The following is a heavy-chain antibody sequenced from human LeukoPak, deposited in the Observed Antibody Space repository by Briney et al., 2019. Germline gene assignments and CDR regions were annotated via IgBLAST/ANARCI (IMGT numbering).Heavy chain of an antibody. D-gene: IGHD6-19*01. V-gene: IGHV3-53*01. Sequence: GGSLRLSCAASGLTVRTTYMSWVRQTPGKGLEWVSVIYSEGSTYYADSVKGQFTMSKDNSKSTVYLQMNSLRVEDTAVYYCARDVYSSGWYGGFDLWGQGTLVTVSS. CDR3: ARDVYSSGWYGGFDL. CDR2: IYSEGST. J-gene: IGHJ4*02. CDR1: GLTVRTTY.